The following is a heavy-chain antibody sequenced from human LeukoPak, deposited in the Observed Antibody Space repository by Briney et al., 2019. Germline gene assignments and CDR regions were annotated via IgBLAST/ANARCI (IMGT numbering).Heavy chain of an antibody. J-gene: IGHJ4*02. CDR2: INPSGGST. V-gene: IGHV1-46*01. CDR3: ARDQGFYEPNYYFDY. CDR1: GYTSTSYY. Sequence: ASVKVSCKASGYTSTSYYMHWVRQAPGQGLEWMGIINPSGGSTSYAQKFQGRVTMTRDTSTSTVYMELSSLRSEDTAVYYCARDQGFYEPNYYFDYWGQGTLVTVSS. D-gene: IGHD3-3*01.